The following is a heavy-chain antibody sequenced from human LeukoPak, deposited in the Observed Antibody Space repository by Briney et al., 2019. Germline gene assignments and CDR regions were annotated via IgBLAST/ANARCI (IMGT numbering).Heavy chain of an antibody. CDR1: GGSISSYY. J-gene: IGHJ4*02. D-gene: IGHD3-9*01. CDR3: ARSSLGYDILTGPLDY. CDR2: IYTSGST. V-gene: IGHV4-4*07. Sequence: TASETLSLTCTVSGGSISSYYWSWIRQPAGKGLEWIGRIYTSGSTNYNPSPKSRVTMSVDTSKNQFSLKLSSVTAADTAVYYCARSSLGYDILTGPLDYWGQGTLVTVSS.